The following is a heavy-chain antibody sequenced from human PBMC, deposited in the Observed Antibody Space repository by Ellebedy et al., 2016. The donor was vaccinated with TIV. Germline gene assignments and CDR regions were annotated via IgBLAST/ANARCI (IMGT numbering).Heavy chain of an antibody. J-gene: IGHJ2*01. CDR3: ARGGFSAYEPYWYFDH. V-gene: IGHV1-2*02. CDR1: GYSFTDYY. Sequence: ASVKVSCKASGYSFTDYYIHWVRQTPGQGLEWMAWLNPNTGGTNHTPKVQGRVTMTRDTSIRTTYLELSRLRSDDTAMYYCARGGFSAYEPYWYFDHWGRGTLLTVSS. CDR2: LNPNTGGT. D-gene: IGHD5-12*01.